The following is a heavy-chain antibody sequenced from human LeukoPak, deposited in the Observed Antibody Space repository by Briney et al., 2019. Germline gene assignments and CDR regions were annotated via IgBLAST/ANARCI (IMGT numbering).Heavy chain of an antibody. CDR3: AKSQGYYYDSSGYPNYFHY. CDR1: GCTFSSYA. CDR2: ISGSGGNT. V-gene: IGHV3-23*01. Sequence: GGSLRLSCAASGCTFSSYAMTWVRQAPGKGLEWVSTISGSGGNTYYADPLKGRFTISRDNSKNTLYLQMNTLRAEDTAVYYFAKSQGYYYDSSGYPNYFHYWGQGTLVTVSS. D-gene: IGHD3-22*01. J-gene: IGHJ4*02.